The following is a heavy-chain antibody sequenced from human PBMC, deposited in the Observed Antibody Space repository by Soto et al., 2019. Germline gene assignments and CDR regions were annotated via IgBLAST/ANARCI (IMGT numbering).Heavy chain of an antibody. CDR3: TRLVVVPPSGYVGFDH. V-gene: IGHV4-39*01. CDR2: MSYSGST. D-gene: IGHD2-21*01. J-gene: IGHJ4*02. CDR1: GGSIFSSDYF. Sequence: PSETLSVTCNVSGGSIFSSDYFWGWIRQAPGKGLEWIGSMSYSGSTLHNPSLRSRVTISVDTPKSQFSLKLSSVTATDTAVYYCTRLVVVPPSGYVGFDHWGQGTRVTVSS.